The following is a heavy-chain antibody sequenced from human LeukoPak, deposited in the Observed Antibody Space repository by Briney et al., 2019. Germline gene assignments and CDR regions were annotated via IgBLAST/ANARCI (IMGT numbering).Heavy chain of an antibody. CDR2: IYYSGST. CDR1: GGSISSGGYY. V-gene: IGHV4-31*03. J-gene: IGHJ6*02. CDR3: ARALGYCSSTSCREYYYYGMDV. Sequence: SQTLSLTCTVSGGSISSGGYYWSWIRQHPGKGLEWIGYIYYSGSTYYNPSLKSRVTISVDTSKNQFSLKLSSVTAADTAVYYCARALGYCSSTSCREYYYYGMDVWGQGTTVTVSS. D-gene: IGHD2-2*01.